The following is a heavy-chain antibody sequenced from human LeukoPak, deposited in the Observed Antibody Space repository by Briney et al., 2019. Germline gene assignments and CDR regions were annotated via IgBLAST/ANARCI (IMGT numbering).Heavy chain of an antibody. V-gene: IGHV4-4*02. CDR3: ASSPYDSSGCIDY. CDR2: MYLSGTT. D-gene: IGHD3-22*01. CDR1: GDSINSLDL. J-gene: IGHJ4*02. Sequence: ASETLSLTCTVSGDSINSLDLWSWVRQPPGKGLEWIGEMYLSGTTHSNPSVKSRVTISIDTSKNQFSLKLSSVTAADTAVYYCASSPYDSSGCIDYWGQGTLVTVSS.